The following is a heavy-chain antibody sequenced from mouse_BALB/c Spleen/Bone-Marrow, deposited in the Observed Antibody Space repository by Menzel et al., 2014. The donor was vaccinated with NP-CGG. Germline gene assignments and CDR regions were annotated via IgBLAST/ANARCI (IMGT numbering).Heavy chain of an antibody. CDR3: ARRGYDNSYWYFGV. CDR1: GFTFXSYG. Sequence: EVKLMESGGDLVKPGGSLKLSCAASGFTFXSYGMSWVRQTPDKRLEWVATISSGGSHTYYPDSVKGRFTISRDNAKNTLYLQMSSLKSEDTAIYYCARRGYDNSYWYFGVWGAGTTVTVSS. J-gene: IGHJ1*01. CDR2: ISSGGSHT. D-gene: IGHD2-10*02. V-gene: IGHV5-6*02.